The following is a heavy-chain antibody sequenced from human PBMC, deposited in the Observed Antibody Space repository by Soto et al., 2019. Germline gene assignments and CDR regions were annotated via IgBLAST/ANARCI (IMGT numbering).Heavy chain of an antibody. CDR3: ARGSWDDVSGHYYMDV. CDR2: TYYTSKWYN. D-gene: IGHD1-1*01. CDR1: GDSGSSISAA. Sequence: SQTLALTCAISGDSGSSISAAWNWIRQFPSRGLEWMGRTYYTSKWYNNYAVSVKSRITVTPDTSKNQFSLQLTSVTPEDTAVYYCARGSWDDVSGHYYMDVWDKGTTVTVSS. V-gene: IGHV6-1*01. J-gene: IGHJ6*03.